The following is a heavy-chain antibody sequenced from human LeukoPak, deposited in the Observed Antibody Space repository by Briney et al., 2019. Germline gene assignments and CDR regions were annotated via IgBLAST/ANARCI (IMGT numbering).Heavy chain of an antibody. V-gene: IGHV4-61*01. CDR2: IYYSGST. CDR1: GGSVSSGSYY. CDR3: ARDKDAFDT. J-gene: IGHJ3*02. Sequence: SETLSLTCTVSGGSVSSGSYYWSWIRQPPGKGLEWIGYIYYSGSTNYNPSLKSRVTISVDTSKNQFSLKLSSVTAADTAVYYCARDKDAFDTWGQGTMVTVSS.